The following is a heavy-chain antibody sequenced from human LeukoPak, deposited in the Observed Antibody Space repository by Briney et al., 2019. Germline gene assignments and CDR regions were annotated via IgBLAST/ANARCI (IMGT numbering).Heavy chain of an antibody. Sequence: PGGSLRLSCAASGFTFSSYSMNWVRQAPGKGLEWVSYISSSSSTIYYADSVKGRFTISRDNAENSLYLQMNSLRAEDTAVYYCARSRYSGSYPCFDYWGQGTLVTVSS. V-gene: IGHV3-48*01. J-gene: IGHJ4*02. D-gene: IGHD1-26*01. CDR3: ARSRYSGSYPCFDY. CDR2: ISSSSSTI. CDR1: GFTFSSYS.